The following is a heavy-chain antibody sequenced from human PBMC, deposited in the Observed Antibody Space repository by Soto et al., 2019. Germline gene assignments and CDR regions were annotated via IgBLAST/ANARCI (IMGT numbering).Heavy chain of an antibody. CDR2: TGATGRTT. V-gene: IGHV3-23*01. CDR1: GFTFSSYS. CDR3: ATVHNTSRSFDY. J-gene: IGHJ4*02. D-gene: IGHD1-20*01. Sequence: PGGSLRLSCAASGFTFSSYSMNWVRQAPGKGLEWVSTTGATGRTTYYADSVKGRFTVSRDNSKNTLDLQMSNLRAEDTAVYYCATVHNTSRSFDYWGQGTLVTVSS.